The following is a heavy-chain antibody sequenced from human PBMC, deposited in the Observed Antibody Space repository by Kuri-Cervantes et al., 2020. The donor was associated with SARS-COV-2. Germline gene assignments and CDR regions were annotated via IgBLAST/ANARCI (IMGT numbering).Heavy chain of an antibody. CDR3: ARAVTDFWSGGRPVFHQSGLDY. CDR2: ISAYNGNT. CDR1: SYTFTSYG. V-gene: IGHV1-18*01. Sequence: ASVKVSCKASSYTFTSYGISWVRQAPGQGLEWMGWISAYNGNTNYAQKFQGRVTMTRDTSTTTVYMELRSPRSEDTAVYYCARAVTDFWSGGRPVFHQSGLDYWGQGTQVTVSS. J-gene: IGHJ4*02. D-gene: IGHD3-3*01.